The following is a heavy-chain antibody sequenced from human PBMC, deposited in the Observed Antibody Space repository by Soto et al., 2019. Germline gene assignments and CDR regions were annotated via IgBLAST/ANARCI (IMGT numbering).Heavy chain of an antibody. J-gene: IGHJ4*02. V-gene: IGHV4-4*02. CDR1: GGSISTSNW. CDR2: VYRTGST. CDR3: ARARATIAAAAIFDC. D-gene: IGHD6-13*01. Sequence: QVQLQESGPGLVKPSGTLSLTCAVSGGSISTSNWWSSVRQPPGKGLEWIGEVYRTGSTTYNPSLESRLTISVDKSKNQFSLKLTSVTAADTAVYYCARARATIAAAAIFDCWGQGTLVTVSS.